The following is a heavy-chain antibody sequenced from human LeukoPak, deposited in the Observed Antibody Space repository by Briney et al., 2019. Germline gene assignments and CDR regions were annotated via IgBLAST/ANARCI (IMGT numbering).Heavy chain of an antibody. CDR2: IYSGGST. CDR1: GFTVSSNY. J-gene: IGHJ4*02. Sequence: GGSLRLSCAASGFTVSSNYMSWVRQAPGKGLEWVSVIYSGGSTYYADSVKGRFTISRDNSKNTLYLQMSSLRVEDTAVYYCARDSGIAAAGTSWGQGTLVTVSS. CDR3: ARDSGIAAAGTS. D-gene: IGHD6-13*01. V-gene: IGHV3-53*01.